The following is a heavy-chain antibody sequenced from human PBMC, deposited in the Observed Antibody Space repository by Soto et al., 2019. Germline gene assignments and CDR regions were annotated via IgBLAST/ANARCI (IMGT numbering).Heavy chain of an antibody. D-gene: IGHD6-19*01. Sequence: SETLSLTCTVSGGSVCRGHYYWTWLRQPPGKGLEWIGYIYYSGNTDYNPSLKGRVTVALDTSKNQFSLHLSSVTAADTAVYYCARGLAPNSWGHGTLVTVSS. CDR2: IYYSGNT. CDR3: ARGLAPNS. J-gene: IGHJ5*01. V-gene: IGHV4-61*01. CDR1: GGSVCRGHYY.